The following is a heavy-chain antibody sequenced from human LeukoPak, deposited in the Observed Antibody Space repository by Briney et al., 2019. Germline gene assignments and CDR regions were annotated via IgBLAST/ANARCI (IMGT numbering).Heavy chain of an antibody. V-gene: IGHV3-66*01. Sequence: GGSLKLSCAASGFTVSSNYMSWVRQAPGKGLEWVSVIYSGGSTYYADSVKGRFTISRDNSKNTLYLQMNSLRAEDTAVYYCARDSGSSSYYYYGMDVWGQGTTVTVSS. J-gene: IGHJ6*02. D-gene: IGHD6-6*01. CDR1: GFTVSSNY. CDR3: ARDSGSSSYYYYGMDV. CDR2: IYSGGST.